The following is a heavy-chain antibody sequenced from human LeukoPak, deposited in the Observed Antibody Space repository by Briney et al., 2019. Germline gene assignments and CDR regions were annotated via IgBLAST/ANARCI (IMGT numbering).Heavy chain of an antibody. V-gene: IGHV4-34*01. CDR1: GGSFSGYY. D-gene: IGHD3-22*01. J-gene: IGHJ3*02. CDR3: ARVTYYYDRSTYNYLQSGAFDI. CDR2: INHSGST. Sequence: KTSETLSLTCAVYGGSFSGYYWSWIRQPPGKGLEWIGEINHSGSTNYNPSLKSRVTISVDTSKNQFSLKLSSVTAADTAVYYCARVTYYYDRSTYNYLQSGAFDIWGQGTMVTVSS.